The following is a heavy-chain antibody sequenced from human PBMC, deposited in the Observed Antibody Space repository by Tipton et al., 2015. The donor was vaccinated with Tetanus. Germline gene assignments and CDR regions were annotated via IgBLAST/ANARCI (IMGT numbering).Heavy chain of an antibody. Sequence: QLVQSGAEVRKPGASVRISCTLSGYYLTNYGVSWVRQAPGQGLEWMAWISDYSGSTKFAQRFQGRVAMTTDTSTSTAYLELRSLASYDTAVYYCVQDADRWGVRKVFDIWGQGTMVAVSS. CDR3: VQDADRWGVRKVFDI. CDR2: ISDYSGST. CDR1: GYYLTNYG. J-gene: IGHJ3*02. D-gene: IGHD1-14*01. V-gene: IGHV1-18*01.